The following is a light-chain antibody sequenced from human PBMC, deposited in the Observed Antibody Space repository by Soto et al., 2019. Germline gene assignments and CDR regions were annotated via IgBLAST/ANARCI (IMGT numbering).Light chain of an antibody. CDR2: GAS. CDR3: QQYKSFPRT. Sequence: DIQLTQSPSTLSASVGDRVTITCRASQRISNWLAWYQQKPGKAPKLLIYGASTLESGVSSRFSGSGSETVFTLTINNLQPDDLANYSCQQYKSFPRTFGQGTKVEIK. V-gene: IGKV1-5*01. J-gene: IGKJ2*01. CDR1: QRISNW.